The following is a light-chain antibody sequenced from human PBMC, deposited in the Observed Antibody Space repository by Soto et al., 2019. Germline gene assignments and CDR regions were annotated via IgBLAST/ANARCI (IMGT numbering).Light chain of an antibody. CDR3: SSYAGSKNFVI. CDR2: EVT. CDR1: SSDVGGYNY. Sequence: QSALTQPPSASGSPRQSVIISCTGTSSDVGGYNYVSWYQQHPGKARKLMIYEVTKRPSGVPDRFSGSKSGNTASLTVTGLQAEDEADYYCSSYAGSKNFVIFGGGTKLTVL. J-gene: IGLJ2*01. V-gene: IGLV2-8*01.